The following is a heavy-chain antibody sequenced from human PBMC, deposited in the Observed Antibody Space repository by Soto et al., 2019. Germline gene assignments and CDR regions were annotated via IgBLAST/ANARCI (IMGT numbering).Heavy chain of an antibody. J-gene: IGHJ4*02. D-gene: IGHD6-13*01. CDR3: AAGEASSSTLAPYYLEC. CDR1: GGSMRNYF. Sequence: SETLSLTCTVSGGSMRNYFWTWIRQPPGKGLEWIGYSHYSGTTSFFPSYNPSRRSRVTISEDTSKNQFSLKLLSVTTADTAVYFWAAGEASSSTLAPYYLECWGQGTRVTVSS. V-gene: IGHV4-59*01. CDR2: SHYSGTT.